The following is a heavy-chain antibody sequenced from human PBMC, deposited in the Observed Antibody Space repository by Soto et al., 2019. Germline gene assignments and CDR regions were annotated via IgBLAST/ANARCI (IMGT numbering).Heavy chain of an antibody. V-gene: IGHV3-23*01. D-gene: IGHD5-12*01. CDR1: GFTFSTAA. J-gene: IGHJ2*01. CDR3: ARNPRGGAYGNWYFDL. Sequence: EVQLLESGGGLIQPGGSLRLSCAASGFTFSTAAMAWVRLAPGRGLEWVSVIIVSGGTTYYADSVKGRFTISRDNSKNTLYLQMNSLGDEDTAIYYCARNPRGGAYGNWYFDLWGRGNLVTVSS. CDR2: IIVSGGTT.